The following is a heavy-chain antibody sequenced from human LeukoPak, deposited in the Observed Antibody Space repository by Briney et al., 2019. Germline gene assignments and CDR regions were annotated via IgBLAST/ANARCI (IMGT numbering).Heavy chain of an antibody. V-gene: IGHV4-39*01. D-gene: IGHD6-13*01. Sequence: SETLSLTCTVSGGSISSSSYYWGWIRQPPGKGLEWTGSIYYSGSTYYNPSLKSRVTISVDTSKNQFSLKLSSVTAADTAVYYCARGSRLTAAGFGYWGQGTLVTVSS. CDR2: IYYSGST. CDR3: ARGSRLTAAGFGY. CDR1: GGSISSSSYY. J-gene: IGHJ4*02.